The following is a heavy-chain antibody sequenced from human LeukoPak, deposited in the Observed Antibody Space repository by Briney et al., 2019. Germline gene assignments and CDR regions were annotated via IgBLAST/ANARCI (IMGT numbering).Heavy chain of an antibody. J-gene: IGHJ1*01. V-gene: IGHV4-59*08. CDR3: ARHEVHNGGQSYSGHFHH. CDR2: IYYSGST. CDR1: RGSINSYY. Sequence: KPSETLSLTCTVPRGSINSYYWSWIRQPPGKGLEWIGYIYYSGSTNYNPSLKSRVTISVDTSKNQFSLEMSSVTAADTAVYYCARHEVHNGGQSYSGHFHHWGQGTLVTVSS. D-gene: IGHD2-21*01.